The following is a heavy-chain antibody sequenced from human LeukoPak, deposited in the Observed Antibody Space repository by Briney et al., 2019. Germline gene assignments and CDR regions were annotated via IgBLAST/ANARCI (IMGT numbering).Heavy chain of an antibody. J-gene: IGHJ5*02. Sequence: GGSLRLSCAASGFRLSDYDMNWVRQGPGTGLEWVPSISTGSRYIYYAYSVKGRFTISRDDAKNSLYLQMDYLRAEDTAVYYCARADCSGSTCYLRRSWFDPWGQGTLVTVSS. CDR3: ARADCSGSTCYLRRSWFDP. CDR2: ISTGSRYI. D-gene: IGHD2-2*01. CDR1: GFRLSDYD. V-gene: IGHV3-21*01.